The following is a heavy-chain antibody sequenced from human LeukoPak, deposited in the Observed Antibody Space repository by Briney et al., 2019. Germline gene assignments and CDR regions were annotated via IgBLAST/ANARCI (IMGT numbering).Heavy chain of an antibody. Sequence: ASVMVSCKACGYTFTDYYIHWVRQAPGQGLEWMGWINPKSGGTDSAQKFQGRVTMTRDTSISSAYVELSRLSSDDTAVYYCARGDCSGATCYDLFDVWGQGTKVTVSS. J-gene: IGHJ3*01. CDR3: ARGDCSGATCYDLFDV. V-gene: IGHV1-2*02. CDR1: GYTFTDYY. CDR2: INPKSGGT. D-gene: IGHD2-2*01.